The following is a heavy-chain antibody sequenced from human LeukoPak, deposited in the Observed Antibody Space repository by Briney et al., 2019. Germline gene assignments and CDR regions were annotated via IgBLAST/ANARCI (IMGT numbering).Heavy chain of an antibody. Sequence: GESLKISCKGSGYSFTSYWIGWVRQMPGKGLEWMGIIYPGGSDPCYRLSFQGQVNSSADKSISTAYLQWSSLKASDTAMYYCARQVAVADRRDYWGQGTLVTVSA. CDR3: ARQVAVADRRDY. CDR2: IYPGGSDP. V-gene: IGHV5-51*01. J-gene: IGHJ4*02. D-gene: IGHD6-19*01. CDR1: GYSFTSYW.